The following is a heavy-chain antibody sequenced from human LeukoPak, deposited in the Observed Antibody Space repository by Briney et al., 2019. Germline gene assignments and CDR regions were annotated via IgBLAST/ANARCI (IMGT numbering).Heavy chain of an antibody. V-gene: IGHV3-30-3*01. CDR2: ISYDRSNK. Sequence: GGSLRLSCAASGFTFSSYAMHWVRQAPGKGLEWVAVISYDRSNKYYADSVKGRFTISRDNFKNTLYLQMNSLRAEDTAVYYCARGLYGDYVSPLGYWGQGTLVTVSS. CDR1: GFTFSSYA. CDR3: ARGLYGDYVSPLGY. D-gene: IGHD4-17*01. J-gene: IGHJ4*02.